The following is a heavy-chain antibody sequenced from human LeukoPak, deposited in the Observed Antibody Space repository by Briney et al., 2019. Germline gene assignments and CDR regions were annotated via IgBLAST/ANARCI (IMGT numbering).Heavy chain of an antibody. D-gene: IGHD6-6*01. CDR3: ARAASKLLYAFDI. J-gene: IGHJ3*02. V-gene: IGHV3-48*01. CDR1: GFTFSSYS. Sequence: AGSLRLSCAASGFTFSSYSMNWVRQAPGKGLEWVSYISSSSSTIYYADSVKGRFTISRDNAKNSLYLQMNSLRAEDTAVYYCARAASKLLYAFDIWGQGTMVTVSS. CDR2: ISSSSSTI.